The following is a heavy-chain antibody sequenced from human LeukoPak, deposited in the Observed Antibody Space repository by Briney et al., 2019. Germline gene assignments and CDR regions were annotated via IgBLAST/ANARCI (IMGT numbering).Heavy chain of an antibody. CDR2: VHTSGST. Sequence: SETLSLTCDVSGGSIRTYYWSWIRQSAGKGLEWIGRVHTSGSTTYNPSLTSRLTLSQDTSKNQVYLRLTSVTAADTAAYYCARDGGGNRNFDYWGQGTLVTVSS. J-gene: IGHJ4*02. CDR3: ARDGGGNRNFDY. CDR1: GGSIRTYY. D-gene: IGHD4-23*01. V-gene: IGHV4-4*07.